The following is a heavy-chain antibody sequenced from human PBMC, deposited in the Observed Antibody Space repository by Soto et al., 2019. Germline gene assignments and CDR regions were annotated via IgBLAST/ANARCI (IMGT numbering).Heavy chain of an antibody. D-gene: IGHD2-21*02. CDR2: IIPIFGTA. Sequence: AVKVSCKASGGTFSSYAISWVRQAPGQGLEWMGGIIPIFGTANYAQKFQGRATITADESTSTAYMELSSLRSEDTAVYYCAIFHHQNMVVTPGAAFDYWGQGTLVTVSS. CDR1: GGTFSSYA. J-gene: IGHJ4*02. V-gene: IGHV1-69*13. CDR3: AIFHHQNMVVTPGAAFDY.